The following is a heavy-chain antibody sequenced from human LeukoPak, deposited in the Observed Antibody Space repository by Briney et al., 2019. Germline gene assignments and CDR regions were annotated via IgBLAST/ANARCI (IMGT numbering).Heavy chain of an antibody. CDR1: GGSLNGHH. CDR3: AKNGHSGSSFDP. CDR2: GSANRGP. V-gene: IGHV4-34*01. J-gene: IGHJ5*02. Sequence: SETLSLTCAVYGGSLNGHHWRWPRHPPGQGVGFIGEGSANRGPNHNPAVKTRVTISANTSKNQFSLKLGSVTAAYTAVYYCAKNGHSGSSFDPWGQGTLVTVSS. D-gene: IGHD6-25*01.